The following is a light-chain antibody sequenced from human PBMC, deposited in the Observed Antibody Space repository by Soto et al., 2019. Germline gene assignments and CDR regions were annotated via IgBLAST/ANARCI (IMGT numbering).Light chain of an antibody. J-gene: IGKJ5*01. Sequence: EIVMTQSPATLSVSPGETATLSCRASQSVSSNVAWYQQKPGQAPRLLILGASTRATGIPARFSGSGSGTEFTLSISSLQSEDFAVYYCKQYKEWPPFTFGQGTRLEI. V-gene: IGKV3-15*01. CDR1: QSVSSN. CDR2: GAS. CDR3: KQYKEWPPFT.